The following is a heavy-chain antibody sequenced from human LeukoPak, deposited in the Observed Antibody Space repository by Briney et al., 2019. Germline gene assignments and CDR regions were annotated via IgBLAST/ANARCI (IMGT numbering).Heavy chain of an antibody. Sequence: GGSLRLSCAASGFTFSSYSMNWVRQAPGKGLEWVSSISSSSSYIYYADSVKGRFTISGDNAKNSLYLQMNSLRAEDTAVYYCAKDESGLSDYWGQGTLVTVSS. D-gene: IGHD6-25*01. CDR2: ISSSSSYI. CDR1: GFTFSSYS. J-gene: IGHJ4*01. V-gene: IGHV3-21*01. CDR3: AKDESGLSDY.